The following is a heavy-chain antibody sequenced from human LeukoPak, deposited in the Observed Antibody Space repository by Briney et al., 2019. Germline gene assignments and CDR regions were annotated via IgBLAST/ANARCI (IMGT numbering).Heavy chain of an antibody. CDR3: AVVLRYFDWLLSEPFDY. CDR1: GFTFSSYW. Sequence: GGSLRLSCAASGFTFSSYWMHWVRQAPGKGLVWVSRINSDGSSTSYADSVKGRFTISRDNAKNSLYLQMNSLRAEDTAVYYCAVVLRYFDWLLSEPFDYWGQGTLVTVSS. V-gene: IGHV3-74*01. CDR2: INSDGSST. D-gene: IGHD3-9*01. J-gene: IGHJ4*02.